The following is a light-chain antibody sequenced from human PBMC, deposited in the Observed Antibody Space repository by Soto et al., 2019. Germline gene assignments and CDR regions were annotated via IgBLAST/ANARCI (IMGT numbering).Light chain of an antibody. J-gene: IGLJ2*01. V-gene: IGLV1-40*01. CDR2: DSD. CDR3: QSYDNSHDWDVI. CDR1: SSNIGAGYA. Sequence: QLVLTQPPSVSGAPGQRVTISCTGSSSNIGAGYAVHWYQQRPGTAPKLLISDSDNRPSGVPDRFSGSKSGTSASLAITGLQGEDEADYYCQSYDNSHDWDVIFGGGTQLTVL.